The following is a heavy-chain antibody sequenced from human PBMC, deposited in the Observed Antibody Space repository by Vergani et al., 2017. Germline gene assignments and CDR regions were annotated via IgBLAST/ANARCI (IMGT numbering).Heavy chain of an antibody. D-gene: IGHD6-13*01. CDR3: GIAAAGTYYYYYMDV. J-gene: IGHJ6*03. Sequence: QVHLVESGGGVVQPGRSLRLSCAASGFTFSSYGMHWVRQAPGKGLEWVAVISYDGSNKYYADSVKGRFTISRDNSKNTLYLQMNSLRAEDTAVYYCGIAAAGTYYYYYMDVWGKGTTVTVSS. V-gene: IGHV3-30*03. CDR1: GFTFSSYG. CDR2: ISYDGSNK.